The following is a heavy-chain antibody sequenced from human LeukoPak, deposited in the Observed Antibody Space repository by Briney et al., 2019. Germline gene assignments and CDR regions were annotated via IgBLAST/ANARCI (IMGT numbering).Heavy chain of an antibody. Sequence: ASVKVSCKASGYTSTGYYMHWVRQAPGQGLEWMGRINPNGGGTNYAQKFQGRVTMTRDTSISTAYMELSRLRSDDTAVYYCASDISDYYDSSGYAFDIWGQGTMVTVSS. CDR2: INPNGGGT. CDR3: ASDISDYYDSSGYAFDI. D-gene: IGHD3-22*01. J-gene: IGHJ3*02. V-gene: IGHV1-2*06. CDR1: GYTSTGYY.